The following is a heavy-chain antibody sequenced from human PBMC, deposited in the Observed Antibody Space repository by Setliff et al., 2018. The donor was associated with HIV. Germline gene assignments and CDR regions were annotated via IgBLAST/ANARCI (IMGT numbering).Heavy chain of an antibody. CDR2: IYFTGDS. CDR3: ALDPGYRRDY. V-gene: IGHV4-39*01. CDR1: GGSISTNNFY. Sequence: PSETLSLTCTVTGGSISTNNFYWGWIRQPPGKGLQWIGSIYFTGDSYYDPSLKSRVTISVDTSKNQFSLKLSSVTAADTAVYYCALDPGYRRDYWGQGTLVTVSS. J-gene: IGHJ4*02. D-gene: IGHD5-12*01.